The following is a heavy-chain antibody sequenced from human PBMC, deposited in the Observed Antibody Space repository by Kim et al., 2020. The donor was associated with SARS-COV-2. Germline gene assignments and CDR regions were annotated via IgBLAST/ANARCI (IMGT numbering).Heavy chain of an antibody. D-gene: IGHD3-3*01. CDR3: AREFRDPNLRFLDFALAGYFDY. J-gene: IGHJ4*02. Sequence: TISRDNSKNTLYLQMNSLRAEDTAVYYCAREFRDPNLRFLDFALAGYFDYWGQGTLVTVSS. V-gene: IGHV3-30*01.